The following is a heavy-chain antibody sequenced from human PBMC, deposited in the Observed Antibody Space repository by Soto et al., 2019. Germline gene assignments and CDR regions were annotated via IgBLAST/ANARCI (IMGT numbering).Heavy chain of an antibody. CDR2: IIPLFGTA. CDR3: ASKAACGGDCYAVDS. CDR1: GGIFSSNT. Sequence: QVYLVQSGAEVKKPGSSVKISCKASGGIFSSNTINWVRQAAGQGLEWMGGIIPLFGTANYAEKFQGRVTTTADKSTKTEYMELTSLRSEDTAVYYCASKAACGGDCYAVDSWGQGPLVNVSS. D-gene: IGHD2-21*02. V-gene: IGHV1-69*06. J-gene: IGHJ4*02.